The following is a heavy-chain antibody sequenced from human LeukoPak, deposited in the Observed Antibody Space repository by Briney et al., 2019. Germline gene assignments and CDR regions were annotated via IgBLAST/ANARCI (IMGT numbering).Heavy chain of an antibody. CDR2: ISAYNGQT. J-gene: IGHJ4*02. CDR3: ARDKDLGAVAGTFDY. Sequence: ASVKVSCKASGYTFTRNGFSWMRQAPGQGLEWMGWISAYNGQTKYAQKFQGRVTMTTDTSTSTGYMELRSLRSDDTAVYYCARDKDLGAVAGTFDYWGQGTLVTVSS. V-gene: IGHV1-18*04. CDR1: GYTFTRNG. D-gene: IGHD6-19*01.